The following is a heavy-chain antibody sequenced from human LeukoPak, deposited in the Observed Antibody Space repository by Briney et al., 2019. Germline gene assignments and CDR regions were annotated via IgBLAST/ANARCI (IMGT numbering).Heavy chain of an antibody. V-gene: IGHV1-46*01. CDR1: GYTFTSYY. CDR2: INPSGGST. CDR3: ATYLLAASPLDY. Sequence: AASVKVSCKASGYTFTSYYMHWVRQAPGQGLEWMGIINPSGGSTSYAQKFQGRVTMTRDTSTSTVYMELSSLRSGDTAVYYCATYLLAASPLDYWGQGTLVTVSS. D-gene: IGHD2-15*01. J-gene: IGHJ4*02.